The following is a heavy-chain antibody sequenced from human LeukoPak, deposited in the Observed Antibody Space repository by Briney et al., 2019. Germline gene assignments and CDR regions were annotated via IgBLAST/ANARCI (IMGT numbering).Heavy chain of an antibody. Sequence: PSETLSLTCTVSGGSISSYYWSWIRQPPGKGLEWIGYFYHSGSTYYNPSLKSRVTISVDRSKNQFSLKLSSVTAADTAVYYCARVPYSSSSGDWFDPWGQGTLVTVSS. J-gene: IGHJ5*02. CDR1: GGSISSYY. D-gene: IGHD6-6*01. CDR3: ARVPYSSSSGDWFDP. V-gene: IGHV4-59*12. CDR2: FYHSGST.